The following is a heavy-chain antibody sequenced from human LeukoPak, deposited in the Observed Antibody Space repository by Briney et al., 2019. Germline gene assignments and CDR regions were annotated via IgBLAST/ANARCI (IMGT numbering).Heavy chain of an antibody. D-gene: IGHD2-15*01. CDR2: IKSKTDGGTT. Sequence: PGGSLRLSCAASGFTFSNAWMSWVRQAPGKGLEWVGRIKSKTDGGTTDYAAPVKGRFTISRDDSKNTLYLQMNSLKTEDTAVYYCTTDLGYCSGGSCYGGAFDIWGQGTMVTVSS. CDR3: TTDLGYCSGGSCYGGAFDI. J-gene: IGHJ3*02. CDR1: GFTFSNAW. V-gene: IGHV3-15*01.